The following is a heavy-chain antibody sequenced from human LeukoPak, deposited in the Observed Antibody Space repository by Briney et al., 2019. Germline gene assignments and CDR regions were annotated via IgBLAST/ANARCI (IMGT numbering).Heavy chain of an antibody. D-gene: IGHD3-16*02. CDR1: GFTFGSYA. V-gene: IGHV3-30-3*01. CDR2: ISYDGSNK. Sequence: QPGRSLRLSCAASGFTFGSYAMHWVRQAPGKGLEWVAVISYDGSNKYYADSVKGRFTISRDNSKNTLYLQMNSLRAEDTAVYYCARDRGGGVIRRDAFDIWGQGTMVTVSS. J-gene: IGHJ3*02. CDR3: ARDRGGGVIRRDAFDI.